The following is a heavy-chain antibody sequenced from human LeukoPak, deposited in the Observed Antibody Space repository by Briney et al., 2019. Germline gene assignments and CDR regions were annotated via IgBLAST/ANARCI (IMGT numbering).Heavy chain of an antibody. J-gene: IGHJ4*02. D-gene: IGHD5-24*01. CDR2: IYPGDSDT. V-gene: IGHV5-51*01. CDR3: ARQRVEMATAPIADFDY. Sequence: GESLKISCKGSGYSFTSYWIGWVRQMPGKGLEWMGIIYPGDSDTRYSPSFQGQVTISADKSISTAYLQWSSLKASDTAMYYCARQRVEMATAPIADFDYWGQGTLVTVSS. CDR1: GYSFTSYW.